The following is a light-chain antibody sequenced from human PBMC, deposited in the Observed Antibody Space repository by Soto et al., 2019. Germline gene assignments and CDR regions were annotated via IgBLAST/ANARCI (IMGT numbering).Light chain of an antibody. V-gene: IGKV1-5*01. CDR2: DDS. J-gene: IGKJ3*01. CDR3: QQYSGYSLFT. Sequence: DVQMTQSPSTLSASVGYRVTITCRASQSISGWLAWYQQRPGKAPKLLIYDDSSLESGVPSRFSGSGSGTEFTLTIDGLQPADFATYYCQQYSGYSLFTFGPGTKVDIK. CDR1: QSISGW.